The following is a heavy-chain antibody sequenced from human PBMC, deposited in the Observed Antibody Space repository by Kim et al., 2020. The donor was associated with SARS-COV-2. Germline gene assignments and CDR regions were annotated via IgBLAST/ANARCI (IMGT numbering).Heavy chain of an antibody. D-gene: IGHD2-8*01. CDR3: ARDSGRIMEN. CDR2: ISSSGSTI. CDR1: GFTFSSYE. V-gene: IGHV3-48*03. J-gene: IGHJ4*02. Sequence: GGSLRLSCAASGFTFSSYEMNWVRQAPGKGLEWVSYISSSGSTIYYADSVKGRFTISRDNAKNSLYLQMNSLRAEDTAVYYCARDSGRIMENWGQGTLVTVSS.